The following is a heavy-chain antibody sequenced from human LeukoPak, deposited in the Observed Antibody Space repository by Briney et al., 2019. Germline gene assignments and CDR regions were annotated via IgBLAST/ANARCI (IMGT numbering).Heavy chain of an antibody. Sequence: SSETLSLTCTVSGGSISSYYWSWIRQPPGKGLEWIGYIYYSWSTSYNPSLKSRVTISVDTSKTQFSLKLSSVTAAATAVYYCARSDSYYDSSGYSFNFDYWGQGTLVTVSS. J-gene: IGHJ4*02. CDR2: IYYSWST. V-gene: IGHV4-59*01. CDR1: GGSISSYY. D-gene: IGHD3-22*01. CDR3: ARSDSYYDSSGYSFNFDY.